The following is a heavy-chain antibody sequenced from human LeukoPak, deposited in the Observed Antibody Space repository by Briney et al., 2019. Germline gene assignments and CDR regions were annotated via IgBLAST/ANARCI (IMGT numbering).Heavy chain of an antibody. CDR3: ARSASGYDA. Sequence: GGSLRLSCAASGFPFSGYWMHWVRQAPGKGLVWVSRIDDDGAGTTYADSVKGRFTISRDNDKNTLYLQMNSLRVEDTAVYYCARSASGYDAWGQGTLVTVSS. J-gene: IGHJ5*02. V-gene: IGHV3-74*01. D-gene: IGHD5-12*01. CDR1: GFPFSGYW. CDR2: IDDDGAGT.